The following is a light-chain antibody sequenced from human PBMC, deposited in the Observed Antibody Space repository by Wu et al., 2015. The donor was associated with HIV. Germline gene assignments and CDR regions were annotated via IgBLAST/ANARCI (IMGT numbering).Light chain of an antibody. J-gene: IGKJ3*01. CDR1: LSVSSN. CDR2: GAS. Sequence: EIVLTQSPATLSVSPGERATFSCRASLSVSSNLAWYQQKRGQTPRLLIYGASTRATDIPARFSGSGSGTEFTLSISSLQSEDFAIHFCQQYNNWPPTFGPGTKVDIK. CDR3: QQYNNWPPT. V-gene: IGKV3-15*01.